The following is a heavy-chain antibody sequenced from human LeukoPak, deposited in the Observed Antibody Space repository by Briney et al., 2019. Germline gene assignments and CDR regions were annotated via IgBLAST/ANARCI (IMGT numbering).Heavy chain of an antibody. CDR1: GFSIGAFR. D-gene: IGHD2-21*01. J-gene: IGHJ4*02. CDR2: INTNQNYI. CDR3: ARSLGDSLIPFDV. V-gene: IGHV3-21*01. Sequence: GGSLRLSCEAPGFSIGAFRMNWVRQAPGKGLEWVSSINTNQNYIYYADSVKGRFTISRDDGQNSLFLEMNNLRPGDTALYYCARSLGDSLIPFDVWGQGTVVAVSS.